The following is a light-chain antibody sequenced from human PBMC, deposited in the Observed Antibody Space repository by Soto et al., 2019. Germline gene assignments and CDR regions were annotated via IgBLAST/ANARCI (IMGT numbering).Light chain of an antibody. CDR1: QSISNY. V-gene: IGKV1-39*01. CDR3: QQSYSTQIT. Sequence: DLQMTRAPSWLSAYVGDRVTITCRASQSISNYLNWYQQKPGKAPKVLIYAASNLQSGVPSRFSGSGSGTDFTLTMRSLQTEDFATYNCQQSYSTQITIGKETGMAI. J-gene: IGKJ5*01. CDR2: AAS.